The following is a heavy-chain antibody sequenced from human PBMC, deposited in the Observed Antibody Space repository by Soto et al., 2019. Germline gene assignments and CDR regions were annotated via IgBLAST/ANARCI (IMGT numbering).Heavy chain of an antibody. J-gene: IGHJ4*02. V-gene: IGHV3-66*01. CDR1: GFTVSSNY. Sequence: EVQLVESGGGLVQPGGSLRLSCAASGFTVSSNYMSWVRQAPGKGLEWVSVIYSGGSTYYADSVKGRFTISRDNSKNTLYLQMNSLRAEDTAAYYCAREGLGIAVAGVKTTYYFDYWGQGTLVTVSS. D-gene: IGHD6-19*01. CDR2: IYSGGST. CDR3: AREGLGIAVAGVKTTYYFDY.